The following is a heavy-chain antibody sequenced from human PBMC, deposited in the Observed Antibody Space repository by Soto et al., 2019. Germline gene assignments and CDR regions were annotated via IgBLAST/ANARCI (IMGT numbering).Heavy chain of an antibody. CDR2: ISGSGGNT. CDR3: AKDRGYYDTSGPQVDV. Sequence: GGSLRLSCAASGFTFSSYAMSWVRQAPGKGLEWVSGISGSGGNTYYADSVKGRFTISRDNSKNTLYLQMKSLRAEDTAVYYCAKDRGYYDTSGPQVDVWGQGTTVTVSS. J-gene: IGHJ6*02. CDR1: GFTFSSYA. V-gene: IGHV3-23*01. D-gene: IGHD3-22*01.